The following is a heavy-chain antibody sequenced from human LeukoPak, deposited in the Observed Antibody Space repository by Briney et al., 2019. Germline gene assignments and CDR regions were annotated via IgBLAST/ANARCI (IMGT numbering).Heavy chain of an antibody. D-gene: IGHD3-9*01. CDR3: ARDRYDILTGYPAQYNWFDP. CDR1: GGSISSGDYY. Sequence: SETLSLTCTVSGGSISSGDYYWSWIRQPPGKCLEWIGYIYYSGCTYYNPSLKSRVTISVDTSKNQFSLKLSSVTAADTAVYYWARDRYDILTGYPAQYNWFDPWGQGTLVTVSS. CDR2: IYYSGCT. V-gene: IGHV4-30-4*08. J-gene: IGHJ5*02.